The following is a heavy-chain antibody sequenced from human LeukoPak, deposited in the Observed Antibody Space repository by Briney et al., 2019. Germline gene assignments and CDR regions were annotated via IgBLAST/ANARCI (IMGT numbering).Heavy chain of an antibody. D-gene: IGHD1-26*01. CDR3: ARDKIVGATTWFGGHGEGFDY. Sequence: PSETLSLTCTVSGGSISSYYWSWIRQPAGKGLEWIGRIYTSGSTNYNPSLKSRVTMSVDTSKNQFSPKLSSVTAADTAVYYCARDKIVGATTWFGGHGEGFDYWGQGTLVTVSS. V-gene: IGHV4-4*07. CDR1: GGSISSYY. J-gene: IGHJ4*02. CDR2: IYTSGST.